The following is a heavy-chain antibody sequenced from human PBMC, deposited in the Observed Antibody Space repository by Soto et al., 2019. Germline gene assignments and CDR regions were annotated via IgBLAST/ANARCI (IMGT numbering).Heavy chain of an antibody. CDR2: IIPIFGTA. V-gene: IGHV1-69*06. J-gene: IGHJ6*02. Sequence: QVQLVQSGAEVKKPGSSVKVSCKASGGTFSSYAISWVRQAPGQGLEWMGGIIPIFGTANYAQKFQGRVTTTSEKSTSTAYMELSRLRSEAKAVYYCARSFSESAVVAATSYGMDVWGQGTTVTVSS. D-gene: IGHD2-15*01. CDR3: ARSFSESAVVAATSYGMDV. CDR1: GGTFSSYA.